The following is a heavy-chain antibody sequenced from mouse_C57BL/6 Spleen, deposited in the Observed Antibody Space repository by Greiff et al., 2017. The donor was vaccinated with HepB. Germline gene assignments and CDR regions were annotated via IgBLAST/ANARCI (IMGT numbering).Heavy chain of an antibody. CDR3: DIYGYSSFAY. CDR1: GYTFTDYY. CDR2: INPNNGGT. V-gene: IGHV1-26*01. J-gene: IGHJ3*01. Sequence: EVQLQQSGPELVKPGASVKISCKASGYTFTDYYMNWVKQSHGKSLEWIGDINPNNGGTSYNQKFKGKATLTVDKSSSTAYMELRSLTSEDSAVYYCDIYGYSSFAYWGQGTLVTVSA. D-gene: IGHD2-2*01.